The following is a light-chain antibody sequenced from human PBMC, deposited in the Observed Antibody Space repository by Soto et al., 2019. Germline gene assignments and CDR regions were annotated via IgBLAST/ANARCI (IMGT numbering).Light chain of an antibody. CDR1: QSVSSGH. CDR3: HQYDTSPLT. Sequence: EIVLTQSPGTLSLTPGERATLSCRASQSVSSGHLAWYQQKPGQAPRLLIYGASSRATGIPDRFSGSGSGTDFTLTISRLEPEDFAVYYCHQYDTSPLTFGGGTGVEIK. CDR2: GAS. J-gene: IGKJ4*01. V-gene: IGKV3-20*01.